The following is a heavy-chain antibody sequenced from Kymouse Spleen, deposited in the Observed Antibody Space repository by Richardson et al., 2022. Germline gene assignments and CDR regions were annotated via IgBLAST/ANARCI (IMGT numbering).Heavy chain of an antibody. CDR1: GYTFTSYG. CDR3: ATTYYYGSGSYYNNWFDP. CDR2: ISAYNGNT. D-gene: IGHD3-10*01. J-gene: IGHJ5*02. Sequence: QVQLVQSGAEVKKPGASVKVSCKASGYTFTSYGISWVRQAPGQGLEWMGWISAYNGNTNYAQKLQGRVTMTTDTSTSTAYMELRSLRSDDTAVYYCATTYYYGSGSYYNNWFDPWGQGTLVTVSS. V-gene: IGHV1-18*01.